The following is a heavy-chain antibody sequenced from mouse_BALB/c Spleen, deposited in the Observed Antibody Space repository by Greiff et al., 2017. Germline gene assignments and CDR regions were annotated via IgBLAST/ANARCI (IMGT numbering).Heavy chain of an antibody. CDR3: ARSYRYDYWYFDV. CDR1: GYSITSDYA. V-gene: IGHV3-2*02. Sequence: EVHLVESGPGLVKPSQSLSLTCTFTGYSITSDYAWNWIRQFPGNKLEWMGYISYSGSTSYNPSLKSRISITRDTSKNQFFLQLNSVTTEDTATYYCARSYRYDYWYFDVWGAGTTVTVSS. D-gene: IGHD2-14*01. CDR2: ISYSGST. J-gene: IGHJ1*01.